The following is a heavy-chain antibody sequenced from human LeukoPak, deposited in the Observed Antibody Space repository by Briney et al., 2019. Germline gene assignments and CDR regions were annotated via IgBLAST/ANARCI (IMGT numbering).Heavy chain of an antibody. V-gene: IGHV4-59*01. J-gene: IGHJ5*02. D-gene: IGHD3-3*01. CDR1: GGSISSYY. CDR2: IYYSGST. CDR3: AREGFLEWLTGFDP. Sequence: SETLSLTCTVSGGSISSYYWSWIRQPPGKGLEWIGHIYYSGSTNYNPSLKSRVTISVDTSKNQFSLKLSSVTAADTAVYYCAREGFLEWLTGFDPWGQGTLVTVSS.